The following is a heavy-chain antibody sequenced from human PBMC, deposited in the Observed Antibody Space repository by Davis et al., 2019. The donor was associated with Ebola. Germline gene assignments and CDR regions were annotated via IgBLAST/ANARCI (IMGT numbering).Heavy chain of an antibody. J-gene: IGHJ4*01. D-gene: IGHD1-14*01. V-gene: IGHV1-58*01. CDR2: IAVGSGNT. CDR1: GFAFSSSA. CDR3: AASAGTVGKFDY. Sequence: AASVKVSCKASGFAFSSSAVQWVRQARGQNLEWIGWIAVGSGNTNYAQKFQGRVTITRDMSTTTSYLDLTNLRSEDTAVYYCAASAGTVGKFDYWGQGTLVTVSS.